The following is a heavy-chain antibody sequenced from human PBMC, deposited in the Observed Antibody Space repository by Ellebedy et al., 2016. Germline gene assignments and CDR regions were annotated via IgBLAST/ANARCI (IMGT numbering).Heavy chain of an antibody. Sequence: SETLSLTCTVSGGSISSYYWSWIRQPPGKGLEWIGYIYYSGSTNYNPSLKSRVTISVDQSKNQFSLKLSSVTAADPAVYYCAIGLFDHRMAFDIWGQGTMVTVSS. D-gene: IGHD2-21*01. CDR3: AIGLFDHRMAFDI. J-gene: IGHJ3*02. CDR2: IYYSGST. V-gene: IGHV4-59*01. CDR1: GGSISSYY.